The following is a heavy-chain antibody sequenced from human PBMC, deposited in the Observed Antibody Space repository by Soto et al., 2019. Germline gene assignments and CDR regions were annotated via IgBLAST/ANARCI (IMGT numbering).Heavy chain of an antibody. J-gene: IGHJ4*02. CDR1: GASIDSGDCY. CDR3: ARVKLAGRGSFHY. CDR2: IYYSGST. V-gene: IGHV4-39*01. D-gene: IGHD3-3*02. Sequence: SETLSVTCTVSGASIDSGDCYCGWIRQPPGKGLEWIGGIYYSGSTYYNPSLKSRVTISVDTSKNQFSLKLTSVTAADTAMYYCARVKLAGRGSFHYWGQGTLVTVSS.